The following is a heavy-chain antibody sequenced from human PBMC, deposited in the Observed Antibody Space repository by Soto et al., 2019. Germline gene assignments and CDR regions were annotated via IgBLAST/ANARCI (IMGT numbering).Heavy chain of an antibody. CDR1: GGSVSSGSYY. D-gene: IGHD6-6*01. Sequence: SETLSLTCTVSGGSVSSGSYYWSWIRQPPGKGLEWIGYIYYSGSTNYNPSPKSRVTISVDTSKNQFSLKLSSVTAADTAVYYCASLSRPTRIAARPVQAGWGQGTLVTVSS. J-gene: IGHJ4*02. CDR3: ASLSRPTRIAARPVQAG. CDR2: IYYSGST. V-gene: IGHV4-61*01.